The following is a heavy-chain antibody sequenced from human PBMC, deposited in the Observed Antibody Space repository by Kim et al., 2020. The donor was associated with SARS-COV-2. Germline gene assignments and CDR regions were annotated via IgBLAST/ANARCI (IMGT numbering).Heavy chain of an antibody. V-gene: IGHV4-34*01. Sequence: SETLSLTCAVYGGSFSGYYWSWIRQPPGKGLEWIGEINHSGSTNYNPSLKSRVTISVDTSKNQFSLKLSSVTAADTAVYYCARGGEFTIFGVVYYYYYGMDVWGQGTTVTVSS. CDR3: ARGGEFTIFGVVYYYYYGMDV. J-gene: IGHJ6*02. CDR2: INHSGST. D-gene: IGHD3-3*01. CDR1: GGSFSGYY.